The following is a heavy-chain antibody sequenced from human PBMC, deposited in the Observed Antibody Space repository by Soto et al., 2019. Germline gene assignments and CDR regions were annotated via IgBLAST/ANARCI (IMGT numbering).Heavy chain of an antibody. CDR2: ISGSGGST. J-gene: IGHJ6*02. CDR1: GFTFSSYA. CDR3: AKGIPDTGGYYYYSMDV. D-gene: IGHD2-15*01. Sequence: GGSLRLSCAASGFTFSSYAMSWVRQAPGKGLEWVSAISGSGGSTYYADSVKGRFTISRDNSKNMVFLQMNSLRAEDTALYYCAKGIPDTGGYYYYSMDVWGQGTEVPVSS. V-gene: IGHV3-23*01.